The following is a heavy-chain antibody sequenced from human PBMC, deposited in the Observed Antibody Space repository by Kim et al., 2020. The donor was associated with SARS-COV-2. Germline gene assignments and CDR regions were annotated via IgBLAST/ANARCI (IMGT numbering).Heavy chain of an antibody. D-gene: IGHD7-27*01. CDR1: GFTFSSYA. J-gene: IGHJ2*01. V-gene: IGHV3-23*01. CDR2: ISGSGGSK. CDR3: AKSRNWEYFDL. Sequence: GGSLRLSCAASGFTFSSYAMRWVRQAPGKGLEWVSAISGSGGSKYYADSVKGRFTISRDNSKNTLYLQMNSLRAEDTAVYYCAKSRNWEYFDLWGRGTLVTVSS.